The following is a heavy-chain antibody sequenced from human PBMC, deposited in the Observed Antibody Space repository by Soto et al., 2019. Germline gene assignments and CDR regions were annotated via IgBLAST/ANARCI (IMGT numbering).Heavy chain of an antibody. CDR2: INPSSDSK. J-gene: IGHJ4*02. CDR3: ARVKISLVRGLDS. V-gene: IGHV1-46*03. D-gene: IGHD3-10*01. Sequence: QAQLVQSGPEVKKPGASVKVSCKASGYTFSNYYLHWLRQAPGQGPEWMGVINPSSDSKTYARKFQGRVTMTRDTSTSAVYMELNSLRSEDTAVYYCARVKISLVRGLDSWGQGTLVTVSS. CDR1: GYTFSNYY.